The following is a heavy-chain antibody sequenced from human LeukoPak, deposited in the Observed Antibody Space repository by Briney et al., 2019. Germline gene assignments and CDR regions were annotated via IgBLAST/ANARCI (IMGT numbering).Heavy chain of an antibody. V-gene: IGHV3-53*01. D-gene: IGHD6-19*01. Sequence: PGGSLRLSCAASGFTVSSNSITWVRQAPGKGLEWVSILYNGGGANYADSVKGRFTISRDNSRNTLFLQMNSLRDEDTAVYYCARRDTTGWFHHFDYWGQGTLVTVSS. CDR3: ARRDTTGWFHHFDY. CDR1: GFTVSSNS. CDR2: LYNGGGA. J-gene: IGHJ4*02.